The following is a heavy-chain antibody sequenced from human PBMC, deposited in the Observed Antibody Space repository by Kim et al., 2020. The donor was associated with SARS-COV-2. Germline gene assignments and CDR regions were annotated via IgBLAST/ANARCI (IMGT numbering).Heavy chain of an antibody. CDR3: ARANRAFDY. D-gene: IGHD7-27*01. V-gene: IGHV3-7*04. J-gene: IGHJ4*02. Sequence: SEKYYVDTVKGRFTISRDNAKNSLYLQMNSLRAEDTAVYYWARANRAFDYWGQGTLVTVSS. CDR2: SEK.